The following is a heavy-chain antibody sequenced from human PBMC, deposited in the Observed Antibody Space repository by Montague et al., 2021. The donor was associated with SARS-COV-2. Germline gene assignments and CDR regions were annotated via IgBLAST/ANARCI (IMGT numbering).Heavy chain of an antibody. CDR3: ARQRRYQLPITIFGVVMADACDI. J-gene: IGHJ3*02. Sequence: SETLSLTCTVSGGSISSYYWSWIRQPPGKGLEWIGYIYYSGSTNYNPSLKSRVTISVDTSKNQFSLKLSPVTAADTAVYYCARQRRYQLPITIFGVVMADACDIWGQGTMVTVSS. CDR1: GGSISSYY. CDR2: IYYSGST. V-gene: IGHV4-59*08. D-gene: IGHD3-3*01.